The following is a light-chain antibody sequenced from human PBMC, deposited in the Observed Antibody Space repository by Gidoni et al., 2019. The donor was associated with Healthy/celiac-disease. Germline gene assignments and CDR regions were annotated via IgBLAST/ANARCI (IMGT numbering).Light chain of an antibody. V-gene: IGKV1-5*01. CDR1: QSISSW. Sequence: DIQMTQSPSTLSASVGDRVTITCRASQSISSWLAWYQQKPGKAPKLLIYDASSLESGVPSRFSGSRSGTEFTLTISSLQPDDFAPYYCQQYNSYWTFXQXTKVEIK. CDR2: DAS. J-gene: IGKJ1*01. CDR3: QQYNSYWT.